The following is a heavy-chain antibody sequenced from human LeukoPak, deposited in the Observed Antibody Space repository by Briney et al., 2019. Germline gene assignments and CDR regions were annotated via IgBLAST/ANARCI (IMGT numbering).Heavy chain of an antibody. Sequence: GGSLRLSCAASGFTFSSYDMHWVRQATGKGLEWVSGIGTAGDTYYPGSVKGRFTISRENAKNSFYLQMNNLRAGDTAVYYCARGADYSSSWYRESDAFDIWGQGTLVTVSS. CDR3: ARGADYSSSWYRESDAFDI. CDR2: IGTAGDT. D-gene: IGHD6-13*01. J-gene: IGHJ3*02. CDR1: GFTFSSYD. V-gene: IGHV3-13*04.